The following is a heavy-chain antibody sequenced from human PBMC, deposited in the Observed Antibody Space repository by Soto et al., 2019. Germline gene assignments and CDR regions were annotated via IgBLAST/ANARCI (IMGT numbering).Heavy chain of an antibody. D-gene: IGHD6-13*01. J-gene: IGHJ5*02. CDR2: IWYDGSNK. Sequence: PGGSLRLSCAASGFTFSSYGMHWVRQAPGKGLEWVAVIWYDGSNKYYADSVKGRFTISRDNSKNTLYLQMNSLRAEDTAVYYCARDLNIAKPPIAAAGTNWFAPWVQGTLVTVSS. V-gene: IGHV3-33*01. CDR1: GFTFSSYG. CDR3: ARDLNIAKPPIAAAGTNWFAP.